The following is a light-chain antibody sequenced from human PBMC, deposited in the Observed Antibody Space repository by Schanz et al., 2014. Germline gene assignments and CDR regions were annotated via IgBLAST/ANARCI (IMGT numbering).Light chain of an antibody. CDR1: SSDVGNYNF. V-gene: IGLV2-8*01. CDR2: EVS. Sequence: QSALTQPPSASGSPGQSVTISCTGTSSDVGNYNFVSWYQHHPGKAPKLMIYEVSKRPSGVPDRFSGSKSGNTASLTISGVQAEDEADYYCCSYAGSYTWVFGGGTKLTVL. J-gene: IGLJ3*02. CDR3: CSYAGSYTWV.